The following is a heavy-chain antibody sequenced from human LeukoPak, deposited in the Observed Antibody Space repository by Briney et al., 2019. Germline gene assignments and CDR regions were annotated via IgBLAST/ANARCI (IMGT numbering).Heavy chain of an antibody. CDR1: GASISGYY. J-gene: IGHJ4*02. CDR3: AGTGLFFDY. CDR2: MYYSGGT. D-gene: IGHD7-27*01. Sequence: SETLSLTCRVSGASISGYYWSWIRQPPGKGLEWIGHMYYSGGTTYNPSLKSRVSISLDASKKHFSLKLSSVTAADTAVYYCAGTGLFFDYWSQGTLVTVSS. V-gene: IGHV4-59*01.